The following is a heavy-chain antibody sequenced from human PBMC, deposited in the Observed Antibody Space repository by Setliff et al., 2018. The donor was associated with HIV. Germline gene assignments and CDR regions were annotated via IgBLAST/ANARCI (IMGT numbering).Heavy chain of an antibody. CDR3: ARDVEHMMDV. V-gene: IGHV1-69*05. J-gene: IGHJ6*02. CDR1: GGTFSSYA. Sequence: SVKVSCKTSGGTFSSYAITWVRQAPGQGLEWMGGSIPLFGTTNYAQKFQGRVTMTRDTSTSTAYMELRRLTFDDTAVYYCARDVEHMMDVWGQGTTVTVSS. CDR2: SIPLFGTT.